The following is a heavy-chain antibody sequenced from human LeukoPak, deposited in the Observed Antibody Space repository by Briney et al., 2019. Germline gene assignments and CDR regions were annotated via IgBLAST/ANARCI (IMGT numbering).Heavy chain of an antibody. J-gene: IGHJ6*03. V-gene: IGHV4-59*01. CDR2: IYYSGST. Sequence: PSETLSLTCTVSGGSISSYYWSWIRQPPGKGLEWIGYIYYSGSTNYNPSLKSRVTISVDTSKNQFSLKLSSVTAADTAVYYCARGGGYNGYYYYYMDVWGKGTTVTVSS. CDR3: ARGGGYNGYYYYYMDV. D-gene: IGHD5-24*01. CDR1: GGSISSYY.